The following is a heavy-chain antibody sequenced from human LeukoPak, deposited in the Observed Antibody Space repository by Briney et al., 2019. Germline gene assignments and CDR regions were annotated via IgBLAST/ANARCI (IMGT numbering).Heavy chain of an antibody. CDR2: IYHSGNT. V-gene: IGHV4-30-2*01. J-gene: IGHJ5*02. D-gene: IGHD3-3*01. Sequence: PSQTLSLTCAVSGGSISSGGYSWSWIRQPPGKGLEWIGYIYHSGNTYYNPSLKSRVTISVDRSKNQFSLKLSSVTAADTAVYYCARRTISRPKNWFDPWGQGTLVTVSS. CDR1: GGSISSGGYS. CDR3: ARRTISRPKNWFDP.